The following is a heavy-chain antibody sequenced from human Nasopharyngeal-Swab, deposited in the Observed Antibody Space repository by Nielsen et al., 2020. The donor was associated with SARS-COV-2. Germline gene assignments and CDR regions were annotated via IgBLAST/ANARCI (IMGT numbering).Heavy chain of an antibody. CDR1: GFIVSSTY. CDR2: TEIGGIT. J-gene: IGHJ6*02. CDR3: ARDWIVITEYYYGLDV. V-gene: IGHV3-53*01. D-gene: IGHD3-22*01. Sequence: GESLKISCAVSGFIVSSTYMSWVRQAPGKGLEWVSVTEIGGITHYADSVKGRFTISRDSSTNTLYLQMNSLRVEDTAVYYCARDWIVITEYYYGLDVWGQGTTVTVSS.